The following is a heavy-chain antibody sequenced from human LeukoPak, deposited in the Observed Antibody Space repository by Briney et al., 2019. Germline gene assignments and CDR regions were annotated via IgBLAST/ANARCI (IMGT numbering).Heavy chain of an antibody. D-gene: IGHD1-7*01. J-gene: IGHJ2*01. CDR3: ARRGDNWNYYWYFDL. CDR2: IYYSGST. CDR1: GGSISSSSYY. V-gene: IGHV4-39*01. Sequence: SETLSLTCTVSGGSISSSSYYWGWIRQPPGKGLEWIGSIYYSGSTYYNPSLKSRVTISVDTSKNQFSLKLSSVTAADTAVYYCARRGDNWNYYWYFDLWGRGTLVTVSS.